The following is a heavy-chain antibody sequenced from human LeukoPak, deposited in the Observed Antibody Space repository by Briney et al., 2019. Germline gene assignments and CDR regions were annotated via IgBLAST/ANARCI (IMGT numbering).Heavy chain of an antibody. CDR2: ISSNSNI. D-gene: IGHD6-6*01. J-gene: IGHJ4*02. V-gene: IGHV3-21*01. Sequence: GGSLRLSCAASGFTFSSYSMNWVRQAPGKGLEWVSSISSNSNIYYADSVKGRFTISRDNAKNSLYLQMNSLRAEDTAVYYCAREESSSSGYYFDYWGQGALVTVSS. CDR1: GFTFSSYS. CDR3: AREESSSSGYYFDY.